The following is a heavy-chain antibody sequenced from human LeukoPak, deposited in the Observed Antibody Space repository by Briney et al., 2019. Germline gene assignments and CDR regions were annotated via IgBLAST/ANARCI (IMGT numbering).Heavy chain of an antibody. J-gene: IGHJ4*02. D-gene: IGHD4-23*01. CDR1: GFTLSNHW. Sequence: GGSLRLSCAASGFTLSNHWMIWVRQAPGKGLECVANIKQDGTVKYYLDSVKGRFTISRDNAKNSLYLQMNSLRVEDTAVYYCAKASGKVYYFDYWGQGTLVTVSS. CDR3: AKASGKVYYFDY. V-gene: IGHV3-7*01. CDR2: IKQDGTVK.